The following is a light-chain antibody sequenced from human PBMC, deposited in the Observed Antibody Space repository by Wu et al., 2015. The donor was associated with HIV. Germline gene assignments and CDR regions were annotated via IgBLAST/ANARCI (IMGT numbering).Light chain of an antibody. CDR3: QQYGDSVQT. Sequence: EIVMTQSPVTLSVSPGGRATLSCRASQSVITNLAWYQQKPGQPPRLLFFDTSTRALGIPARFSGSGFGTDFTLTISSLQSEDFAVYYCQQYGDSVQTFGQGTKVEI. CDR2: DTS. J-gene: IGKJ1*01. CDR1: QSVITN. V-gene: IGKV3-15*01.